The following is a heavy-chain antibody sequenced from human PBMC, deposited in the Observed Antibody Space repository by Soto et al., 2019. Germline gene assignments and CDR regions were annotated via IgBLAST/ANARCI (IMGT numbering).Heavy chain of an antibody. CDR2: IIPIFGTA. D-gene: IGHD3-10*01. J-gene: IGHJ4*02. Sequence: QVQLVQSGAEVKKPGSSVKVSCKASGGTFSSYAISWVRQAPGQGLEWMGGIIPIFGTANYAQKFQGRVTITADESTSTDYMELSSLRSEDTAVYYCARYGSGSYYTSYYFDYWGQGTLVTVSS. CDR3: ARYGSGSYYTSYYFDY. V-gene: IGHV1-69*01. CDR1: GGTFSSYA.